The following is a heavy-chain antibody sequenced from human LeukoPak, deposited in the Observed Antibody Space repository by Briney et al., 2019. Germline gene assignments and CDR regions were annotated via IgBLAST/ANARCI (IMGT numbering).Heavy chain of an antibody. Sequence: RSGGSLRLSCAASGVTFSGYSMNWVRQAPGKGLEWVSYINQNSATIYYADSVKGRFTISRDNAKNSLYLQMNSLRDEDTAVYYCARDTDWAFDYWGQGTLVTVSS. J-gene: IGHJ4*02. CDR3: ARDTDWAFDY. D-gene: IGHD3-9*01. CDR1: GVTFSGYS. V-gene: IGHV3-48*02. CDR2: INQNSATI.